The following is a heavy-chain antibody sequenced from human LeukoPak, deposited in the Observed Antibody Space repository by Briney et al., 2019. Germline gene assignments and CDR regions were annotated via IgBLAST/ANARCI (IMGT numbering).Heavy chain of an antibody. Sequence: GGSLRLSCAASGFTFSSYGMHWVRQAPGKGLEWVAFIRYDGSNKYYADSVKGRFTISRDNSKNTLYLQMNSLRAEDTAVYYCAKDFSLTMIVVVMDYWGQGTLVTVSS. CDR1: GFTFSSYG. CDR2: IRYDGSNK. CDR3: AKDFSLTMIVVVMDY. V-gene: IGHV3-30*02. D-gene: IGHD3-22*01. J-gene: IGHJ4*02.